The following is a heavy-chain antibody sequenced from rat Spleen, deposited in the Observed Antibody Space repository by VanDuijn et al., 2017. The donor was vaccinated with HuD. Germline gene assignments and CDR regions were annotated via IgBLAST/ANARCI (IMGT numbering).Heavy chain of an antibody. J-gene: IGHJ2*01. CDR2: INYDGRST. CDR1: GFTFSDYY. V-gene: IGHV5-29*01. CDR3: AKVPYYGYYYFDY. D-gene: IGHD1-7*01. Sequence: EVQLVESDGGLVQPGRSLKLSCAASGFTFSDYYMAWVRQAPTKGLEWVATINYDGRSTYYRDSVKGRFTISRDNANSTLYLQMDSLRSEDTATYYCAKVPYYGYYYFDYWGQGVMVTVSS.